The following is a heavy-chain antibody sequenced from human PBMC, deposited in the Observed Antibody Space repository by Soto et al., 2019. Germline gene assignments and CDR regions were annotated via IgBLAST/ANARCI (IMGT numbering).Heavy chain of an antibody. CDR2: VKGDGSDR. D-gene: IGHD6-19*01. Sequence: PGGSLRLSCTASGFTFNTYWMHWVRQAPGKGLVWVSRVKGDGSDRTYADSVKGRFTISRDNTKNTLYLQMNSLRPEDTAVYYCARAQWLADDVFDSWGHGTMVTVSS. CDR3: ARAQWLADDVFDS. J-gene: IGHJ3*02. V-gene: IGHV3-74*01. CDR1: GFTFNTYW.